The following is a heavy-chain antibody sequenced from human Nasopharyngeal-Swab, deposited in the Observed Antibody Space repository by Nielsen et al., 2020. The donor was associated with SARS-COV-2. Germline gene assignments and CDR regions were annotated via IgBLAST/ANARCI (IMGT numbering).Heavy chain of an antibody. Sequence: WIRQPPGKGLEWIGDINHKRGTNYNPSLESRVTVSLDTSKSQLSLRLISVTAADTAVYYCARAHYDYIWGSYRSAFQDDAFDIWGQGTMVTVSS. J-gene: IGHJ3*02. V-gene: IGHV4-34*01. CDR2: INHKRGT. CDR3: ARAHYDYIWGSYRSAFQDDAFDI. D-gene: IGHD3-16*02.